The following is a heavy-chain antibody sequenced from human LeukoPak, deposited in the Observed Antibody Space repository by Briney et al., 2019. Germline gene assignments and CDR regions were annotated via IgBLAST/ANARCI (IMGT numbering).Heavy chain of an antibody. Sequence: GGSLRLSCAASGFTFSSYAMSWVRQAPGKGLEWVSAISGSGGSTYYADSVKGRFTISRDNSKNTLYLQMNSVRAEDTAVYYCAKDPGRYYYDSSGYYYAVDYWGQGTLVTVSS. D-gene: IGHD3-22*01. V-gene: IGHV3-23*01. CDR1: GFTFSSYA. J-gene: IGHJ4*02. CDR2: ISGSGGST. CDR3: AKDPGRYYYDSSGYYYAVDY.